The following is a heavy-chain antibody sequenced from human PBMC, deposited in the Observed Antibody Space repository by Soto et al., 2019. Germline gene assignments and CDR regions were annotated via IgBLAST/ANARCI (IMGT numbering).Heavy chain of an antibody. CDR2: ISYDGSNK. D-gene: IGHD4-17*01. Sequence: PGGSLRLSCAASGFTFSSYGMHWVRQAPGKGLEWVAVISYDGSNKYYADSVKGRFTISRDNSKNTLYLQMNSLRAEDTAVYYCAKDLVDYGDLNEPFDYWGQGTLVTVSS. V-gene: IGHV3-30*18. J-gene: IGHJ4*02. CDR1: GFTFSSYG. CDR3: AKDLVDYGDLNEPFDY.